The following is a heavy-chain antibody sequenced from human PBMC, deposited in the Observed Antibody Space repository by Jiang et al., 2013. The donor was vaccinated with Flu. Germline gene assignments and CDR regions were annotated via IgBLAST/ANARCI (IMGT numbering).Heavy chain of an antibody. CDR1: GGTFSSYA. CDR2: IIPIFGTA. J-gene: IGHJ4*02. V-gene: IGHV1-69*01. D-gene: IGHD3-10*01. Sequence: GAEVKKPGSSVKVSCKASGGTFSSYAISWVRQAPGQGLEWMGGIIPIFGTANYAQKFQGRVTITADESTSTAYMELSSLRSEDTAVYYCASEGRGGRYYGSGSHRTPEYYFDYWGQGTLVTVSS. CDR3: ASEGRGGRYYGSGSHRTPEYYFDY.